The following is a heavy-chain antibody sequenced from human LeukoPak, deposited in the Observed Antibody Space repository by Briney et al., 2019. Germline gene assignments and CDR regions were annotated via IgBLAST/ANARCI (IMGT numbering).Heavy chain of an antibody. CDR2: ISSSSSTI. V-gene: IGHV3-48*01. D-gene: IGHD3-3*01. Sequence: GGSLRLSCAASGFTFSSYGMHWVRQAPGKGLEWVSYISSSSSTIYYADSVKGRFTISRDNAKNSLYLQMNSLRAEDTAVYYCARDGWSGYYYFDYWGQGTLVTVSS. CDR1: GFTFSSYG. CDR3: ARDGWSGYYYFDY. J-gene: IGHJ4*02.